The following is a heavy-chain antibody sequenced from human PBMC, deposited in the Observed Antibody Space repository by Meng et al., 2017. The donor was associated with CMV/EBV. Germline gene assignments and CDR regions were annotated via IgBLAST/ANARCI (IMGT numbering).Heavy chain of an antibody. J-gene: IGHJ4*02. CDR2: INHIGST. CDR3: ARGHDYGDYALDY. Sequence: GSLRLSCAVYGGSFSGYYWSWIRQPPGKGLEWIGEINHIGSTNYNPSLKSRVTISVDTSKNQFSLKLSSVTAADTAVYYCARGHDYGDYALDYWGQGTLVTVSS. V-gene: IGHV4-34*01. D-gene: IGHD4-17*01. CDR1: GGSFSGYY.